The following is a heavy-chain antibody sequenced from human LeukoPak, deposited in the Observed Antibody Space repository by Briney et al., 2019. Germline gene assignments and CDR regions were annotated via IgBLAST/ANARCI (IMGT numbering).Heavy chain of an antibody. CDR3: ARDDRIAVAGSNYYYYYGMDV. CDR1: GGSFSSYY. D-gene: IGHD6-19*01. CDR2: IYYSGST. Sequence: SETLSLTCTVSGGSFSSYYWSWIRQPPGKGLEWIGYIYYSGSTNYNPSLKSRVTISVDTSKNQFSLKLSSVTAADTAVYYCARDDRIAVAGSNYYYYYGMDVWGQGTTVTASS. V-gene: IGHV4-59*01. J-gene: IGHJ6*02.